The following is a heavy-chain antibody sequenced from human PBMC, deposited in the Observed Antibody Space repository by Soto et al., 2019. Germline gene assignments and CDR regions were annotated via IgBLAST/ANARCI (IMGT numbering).Heavy chain of an antibody. CDR1: TETFINYG. D-gene: IGHD1-1*01. CDR2: ISTYNG. J-gene: IGHJ5*02. Sequence: VQVSCQACTETFINYGIAWVRQAPGQGLEWMGWISTYNGNTNTYHKKRFKGRFTMTSDTASNTAYMELRSLTADDTAVYYCARGGQKNVYTSIGPWGQGTLVTVSS. V-gene: IGHV1-18*04. CDR3: ARGGQKNVYTSIGP.